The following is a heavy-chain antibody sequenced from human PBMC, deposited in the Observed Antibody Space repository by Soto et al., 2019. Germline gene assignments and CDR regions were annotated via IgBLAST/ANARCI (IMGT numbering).Heavy chain of an antibody. D-gene: IGHD6-6*01. V-gene: IGHV1-58*01. CDR3: AADRGIAARPDYYYYYGMDV. CDR1: GFTFTSSA. CDR2: IVVGSGNT. Sequence: ASVKVSCKASGFTFTSSAVQWVRQARGQRLEWIGWIVVGSGNTNYAQKFQERVTITRDMSTSTAYMELSSLRSEDTAVYYCAADRGIAARPDYYYYYGMDVWGQGTTVTVSS. J-gene: IGHJ6*02.